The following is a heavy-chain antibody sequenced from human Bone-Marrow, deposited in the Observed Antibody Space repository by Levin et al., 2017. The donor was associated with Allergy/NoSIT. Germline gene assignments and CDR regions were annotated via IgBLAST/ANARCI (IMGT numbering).Heavy chain of an antibody. CDR2: INPNSGGT. Sequence: GESLKISCKASGYTFTGYYLHWVRQAPGQGLEWMGWINPNSGGTFYAQKFQGRVIMTRDTSISTAYMELSRLLSDDTAVYYCAREEREVPILNWGQGTLVTVSS. D-gene: IGHD2-2*01. V-gene: IGHV1-2*02. CDR1: GYTFTGYY. J-gene: IGHJ4*02. CDR3: AREEREVPILN.